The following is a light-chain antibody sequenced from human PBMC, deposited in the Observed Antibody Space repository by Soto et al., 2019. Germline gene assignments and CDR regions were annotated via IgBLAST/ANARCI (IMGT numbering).Light chain of an antibody. J-gene: IGKJ4*01. V-gene: IGKV3-20*01. CDR1: QSVSSNY. Sequence: EIVLTQSPGTLSLSPGERATLSCRASQSVSSNYLVWYQQKPGQAPRLLIYDASTRATGIPARFSGSGSGTDFTLTISRLEPEDSAVYYCQQYGSSPLTFGGGTKV. CDR2: DAS. CDR3: QQYGSSPLT.